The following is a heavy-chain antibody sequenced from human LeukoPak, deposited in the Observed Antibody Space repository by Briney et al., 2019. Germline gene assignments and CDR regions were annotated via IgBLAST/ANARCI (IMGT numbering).Heavy chain of an antibody. Sequence: ASVKVSCRASGYNLISYYMHWVRQAPGQGLEWMGIINPSGGSTSYAQKFQDRVTMTRDTSTSTVYMELSSLKSEDTAVYYCAREDVVLVDAVRYYYYGMDVWGQGTTVTVSS. J-gene: IGHJ6*02. D-gene: IGHD2-8*01. CDR2: INPSGGST. CDR1: GYNLISYY. V-gene: IGHV1-46*01. CDR3: AREDVVLVDAVRYYYYGMDV.